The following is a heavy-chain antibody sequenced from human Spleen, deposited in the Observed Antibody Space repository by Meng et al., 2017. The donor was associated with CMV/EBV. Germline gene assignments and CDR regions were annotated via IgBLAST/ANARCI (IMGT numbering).Heavy chain of an antibody. J-gene: IGHJ4*02. V-gene: IGHV3-23*01. CDR1: GFTFGSNG. D-gene: IGHD2-15*01. CDR3: AEGGSGGDFDY. CDR2: VSAYSGST. Sequence: SCAASGFTFGSNGMSWVRQTPGEGLEWVSAVSAYSGSTYYEDSVKGRFTISRDNSKNTLYLQMNSLRAEDTAVYYCAEGGSGGDFDYWGQGTLVTVSS.